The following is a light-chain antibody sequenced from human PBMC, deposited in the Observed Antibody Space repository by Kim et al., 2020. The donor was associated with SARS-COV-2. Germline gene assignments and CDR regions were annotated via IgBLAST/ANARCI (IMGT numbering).Light chain of an antibody. CDR1: QRASRN. CDR2: GAS. CDR3: QQYNNSPLT. J-gene: IGKJ4*01. Sequence: GSPGERTTLSWMASQRASRNSALYQHKPDHAPRLLIYGASTRATGIPATFSVSGSGTEFTLTLSTLQSENSAVYYCQQYNNSPLTFGGGTKMDI. V-gene: IGKV3-15*01.